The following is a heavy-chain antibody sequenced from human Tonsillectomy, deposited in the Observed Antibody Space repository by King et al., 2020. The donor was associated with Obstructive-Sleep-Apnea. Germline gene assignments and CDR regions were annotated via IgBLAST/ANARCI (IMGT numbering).Heavy chain of an antibody. CDR2: IKRDGSGT. Sequence: VQLVESGGGLVQPGGSLRLSCAASGFTFKNDWMTGVRQAPGKGREGGANIKRDGSGTNYIDLLKGRFTIPSDNAKNSLYLQMNSLRAGDTAIYYCVRDREDCPDGFCYDVFDIWGQGTVVSVSS. CDR3: VRDREDCPDGFCYDVFDI. J-gene: IGHJ3*02. V-gene: IGHV3-7*01. CDR1: GFTFKNDW. D-gene: IGHD2-8*01.